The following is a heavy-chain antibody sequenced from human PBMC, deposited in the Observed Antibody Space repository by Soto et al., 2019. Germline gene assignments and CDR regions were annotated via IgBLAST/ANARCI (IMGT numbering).Heavy chain of an antibody. CDR3: ASTYSSSWYGMGY. V-gene: IGHV1-2*02. J-gene: IGHJ4*02. D-gene: IGHD6-13*01. CDR2: INPNSGGT. CDR1: GYTFTGYY. Sequence: ASVKVSCKASGYTFTGYYMHWVRQAPGQGLEWMGWINPNSGGTNYAQKFQGRVTMTRDTSISTAYMELSRLRSDDTAVYDCASTYSSSWYGMGYWGQGTLVTVSS.